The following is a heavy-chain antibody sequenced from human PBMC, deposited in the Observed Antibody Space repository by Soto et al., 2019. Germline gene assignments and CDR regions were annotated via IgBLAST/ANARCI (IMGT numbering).Heavy chain of an antibody. CDR3: ARDPGGYLLGYFNV. J-gene: IGHJ3*01. Sequence: QVLLVESGGGVIQPGKSLRLSCAASGFRFSLYAMHWLRQAPGKGLEWVAVISDDGNVRKFGDSVKGRFAISRDSAKSTLYLEMFSLRSEDTAVYYCARDPGGYLLGYFNVWGQGTMVTVSS. D-gene: IGHD2-8*02. V-gene: IGHV3-30*09. CDR2: ISDDGNVR. CDR1: GFRFSLYA.